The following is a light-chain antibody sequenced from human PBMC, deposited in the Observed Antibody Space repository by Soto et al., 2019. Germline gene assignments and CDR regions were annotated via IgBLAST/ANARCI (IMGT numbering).Light chain of an antibody. CDR2: TTY. CDR3: ASWDVSLNGWL. Sequence: QSVLTQPPSASGTPGQTVSISCSGSNSNIGRNTVNWFQQVPGTAPKLLIFTTYQRPSGVPDRFSGSKSGTSASLAISGLQSEDDAGYYCASWDVSLNGWLFGGGTKLTVL. J-gene: IGLJ2*01. V-gene: IGLV1-44*01. CDR1: NSNIGRNT.